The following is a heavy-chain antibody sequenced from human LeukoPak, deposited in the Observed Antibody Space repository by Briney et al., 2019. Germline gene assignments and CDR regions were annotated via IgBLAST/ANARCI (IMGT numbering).Heavy chain of an antibody. D-gene: IGHD1-26*01. Sequence: ETLSLTCAVYGGSFSGYYWSWIRQPPGKGLEWIGEINHSGSTNYNPSLKSRVTISVDTSKNQFSLKLSSVTAADTAVYYCARGRGSYRAFDIWGQGTMVTVSS. J-gene: IGHJ3*02. CDR1: GGSFSGYY. V-gene: IGHV4-34*01. CDR3: ARGRGSYRAFDI. CDR2: INHSGST.